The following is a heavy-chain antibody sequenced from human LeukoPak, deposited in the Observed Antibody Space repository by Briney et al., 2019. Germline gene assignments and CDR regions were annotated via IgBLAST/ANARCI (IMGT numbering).Heavy chain of an antibody. CDR3: AGLLWFGELDSY. Sequence: PPETLSLTCTVSGYSISSGYYWGWIRQPPGKGLEWIGSIYHSGSTYYNPSLKSRVTISVDTSKNQSSLKLSSVTAADAAVYYCAGLLWFGELDSYWGREPWSPSPQ. D-gene: IGHD3-10*01. V-gene: IGHV4-38-2*02. CDR1: GYSISSGYY. CDR2: IYHSGST. J-gene: IGHJ4*02.